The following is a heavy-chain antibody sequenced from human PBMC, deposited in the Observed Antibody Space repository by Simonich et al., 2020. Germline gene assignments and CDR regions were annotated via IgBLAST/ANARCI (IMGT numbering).Heavy chain of an antibody. Sequence: QVQLQESGPGLGKPSETLSLTCTVSGGSISSYYWSWIRQPPGKGLEWIGYIYYSGSTNYNPSLKSRVTISVDTSKNQFSLKLSSVTAADTAVYYCARAHSSSSWFDPWGQGTLVTVSS. CDR1: GGSISSYY. CDR2: IYYSGST. D-gene: IGHD6-6*01. J-gene: IGHJ5*02. CDR3: ARAHSSSSWFDP. V-gene: IGHV4-59*12.